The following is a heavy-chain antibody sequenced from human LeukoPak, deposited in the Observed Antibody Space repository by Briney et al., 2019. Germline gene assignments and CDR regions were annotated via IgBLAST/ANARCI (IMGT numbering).Heavy chain of an antibody. CDR2: ISFDGRTK. CDR3: AKEYDSGGYGAYFDY. D-gene: IGHD3-10*01. J-gene: IGHJ4*02. Sequence: GGSLRLSCTASKLTFSNYGMQWVRQAPGKGLEWVAVISFDGRTKYYADSVKGRFTLSRDNSRNTLDLQMNSLGPEDTAVYYCAKEYDSGGYGAYFDYWGRGTLVTVSS. V-gene: IGHV3-30*18. CDR1: KLTFSNYG.